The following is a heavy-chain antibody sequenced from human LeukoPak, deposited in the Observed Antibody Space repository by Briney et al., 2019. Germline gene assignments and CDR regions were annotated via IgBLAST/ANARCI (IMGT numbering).Heavy chain of an antibody. D-gene: IGHD6-13*01. CDR2: IYYSGST. CDR1: GGSISSYY. CDR3: ARDFSRVAAAEGGAFDI. V-gene: IGHV4-59*12. Sequence: SETLSLTCTVSGGSISSYYWSWIRQPPGKGLEWIGYIYYSGSTNYNPSLMSRVTISVDTSKNQFSLKLSSVTAADTAVYYCARDFSRVAAAEGGAFDIWGQGTMVTVSS. J-gene: IGHJ3*02.